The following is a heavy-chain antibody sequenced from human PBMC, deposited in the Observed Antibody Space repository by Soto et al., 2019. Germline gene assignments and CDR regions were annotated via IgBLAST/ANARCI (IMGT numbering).Heavy chain of an antibody. Sequence: QVQLVQSGAEVKKTGASVKVSCKASGYTFTSYGISWVRQAPGQGLEWMGWISGYNGNTKYAQNLQDRVSMTTDTSTSTAYMDLRSLRSDDTAVYYCARVGAGGPVKNDYWGQGTLVTVSS. J-gene: IGHJ4*02. D-gene: IGHD1-26*01. CDR1: GYTFTSYG. V-gene: IGHV1-18*01. CDR3: ARVGAGGPVKNDY. CDR2: ISGYNGNT.